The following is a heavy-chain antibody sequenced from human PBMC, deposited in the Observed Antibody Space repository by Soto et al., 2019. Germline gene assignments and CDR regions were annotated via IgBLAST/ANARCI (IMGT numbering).Heavy chain of an antibody. J-gene: IGHJ4*02. V-gene: IGHV3-23*01. CDR3: AKDSLKNVYGDSLDY. CDR1: GFTFISYA. D-gene: IGHD4-17*01. Sequence: EVQLLESGGGLVQPGGSLRLSCAASGFTFISYAMSWVRQAPGKGLEWVSAISGSGGSTYYADSVKGRLTISRDNSTNTLYLQMNSLRAEDTAVYYCAKDSLKNVYGDSLDYWGQGTLVTVSS. CDR2: ISGSGGST.